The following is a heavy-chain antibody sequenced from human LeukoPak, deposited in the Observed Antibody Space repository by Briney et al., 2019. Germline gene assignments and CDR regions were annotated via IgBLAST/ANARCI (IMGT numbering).Heavy chain of an antibody. CDR3: ATLDYSDYDSVDY. V-gene: IGHV5-51*01. CDR1: GYSFTSYW. J-gene: IGHJ4*02. D-gene: IGHD4-11*01. Sequence: GVSLKISCKGSGYSFTSYWIGWVGQMPGKGLEWMGIIYPGDSDTRYSPSFQGQVTISVDKSISTAYLQWSSLKASDTAMYYCATLDYSDYDSVDYWGQGTLVTVSS. CDR2: IYPGDSDT.